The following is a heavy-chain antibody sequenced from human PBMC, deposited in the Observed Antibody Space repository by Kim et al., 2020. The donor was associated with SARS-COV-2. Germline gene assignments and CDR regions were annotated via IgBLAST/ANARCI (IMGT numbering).Heavy chain of an antibody. J-gene: IGHJ6*02. CDR1: GFTVSSNY. D-gene: IGHD3-22*01. V-gene: IGHV3-53*01. CDR2: IYSGGST. CDR3: ARDFYDSSGYQGRSGV. Sequence: GGSLRLSCAASGFTVSSNYMSWVRQAPGKGLEWVSVIYSGGSTYYADSVKGRFTISRDNSKNTLYLQMNSLRAEDTAVYYCARDFYDSSGYQGRSGVWGQGTTVTVSS.